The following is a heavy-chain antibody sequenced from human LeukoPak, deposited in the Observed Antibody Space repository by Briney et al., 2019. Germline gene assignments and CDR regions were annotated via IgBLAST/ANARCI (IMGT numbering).Heavy chain of an antibody. V-gene: IGHV3-30*18. J-gene: IGHJ4*02. CDR2: ISYDGSNK. CDR1: GFTFSTYG. CDR3: AKDRKWLVDYFDY. Sequence: PGGSLNLDCPASGFTFSTYGRHWTRKAQGKGLEWMAVISYDGSNKYYADSVKGRFTISRDNSKNTLYLQMNSLRAEDTAVYYCAKDRKWLVDYFDYWGQGTLVTVSS. D-gene: IGHD6-19*01.